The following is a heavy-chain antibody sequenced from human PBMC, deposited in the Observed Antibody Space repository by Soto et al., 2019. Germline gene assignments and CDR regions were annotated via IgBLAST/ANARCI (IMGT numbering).Heavy chain of an antibody. CDR1: GDSVSSNSSS. D-gene: IGHD6-19*01. Sequence: PSQTRSLTFAISGDSVSSNSSSWNCISQSPSRGLEWLGRTYYRSKWYNDYAVSVKSRITINPDTSKNHFSLQLNSVTPEDTAVYYCARGIAVAGPYGMDVWGQGTTVTVSS. CDR3: ARGIAVAGPYGMDV. CDR2: TYYRSKWYN. J-gene: IGHJ6*02. V-gene: IGHV6-1*01.